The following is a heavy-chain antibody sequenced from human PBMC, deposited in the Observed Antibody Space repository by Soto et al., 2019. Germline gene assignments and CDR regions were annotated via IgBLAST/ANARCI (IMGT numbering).Heavy chain of an antibody. D-gene: IGHD3-10*01. V-gene: IGHV3-23*01. CDR2: ISGSGGST. CDR1: GFTFSSYA. CDR3: AKGSSASASDASGD. Sequence: EVQLLESGGGLVQPGGSLRLSCAASGFTFSSYAMNWVRQAPGKGLEWVSAISGSGGSTYYADSVKGRFTISRDNTKNTLNLKKNSLRAEDAAVYYGAKGSSASASDASGDWGQGTLVSVSS. J-gene: IGHJ4*02.